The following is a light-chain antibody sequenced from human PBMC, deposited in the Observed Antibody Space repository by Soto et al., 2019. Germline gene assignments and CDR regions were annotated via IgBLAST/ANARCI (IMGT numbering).Light chain of an antibody. CDR3: HHYGSSLT. CDR2: GAS. Sequence: ELVLTQSPCTLSLSPGERATLSCRASQSVSSSYLAWYQHKPAQAPRLLIYGASSRSTCIPDRFSGSGSGTVFTITMSRMEPQDCAVYYCHHYGSSLTFGQGTKVAI. V-gene: IGKV3-20*01. CDR1: QSVSSSY. J-gene: IGKJ1*01.